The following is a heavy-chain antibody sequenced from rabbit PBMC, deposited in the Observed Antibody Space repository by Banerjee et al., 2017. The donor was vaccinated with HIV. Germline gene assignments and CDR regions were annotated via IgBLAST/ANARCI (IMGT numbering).Heavy chain of an antibody. V-gene: IGHV1S45*01. CDR3: ARVWHL. D-gene: IGHD5-1*01. Sequence: QEQLVESGGDLVKPEGSLTLTCTASGFSFSSTYWMCWVRQAPGKGLEWIGCIDTNSGSTWYASWVNGRFTISKTSSTTVTLQMTSLTAADTATYFCARVWHLWGQGTLV. CDR2: IDTNSGST. CDR1: GFSFSSTYW. J-gene: IGHJ3*01.